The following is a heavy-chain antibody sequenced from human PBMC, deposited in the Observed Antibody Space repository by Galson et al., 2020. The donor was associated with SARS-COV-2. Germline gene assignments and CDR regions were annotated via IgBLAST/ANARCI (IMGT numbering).Heavy chain of an antibody. V-gene: IGHV6-1*01. CDR3: ARARRYSGSYISVFDY. Sequence: SQTLSLTCAISGDSVSSNSAAWNWIRQSPSRGLEWLGRTYYRSKWYNDYAVSVKSRITINPDTSKNQFSLQLNSVTPEDTAVYYCARARRYSGSYISVFDYWGQGTLVTVSS. J-gene: IGHJ4*02. CDR1: GDSVSSNSAA. CDR2: TYYRSKWYN. D-gene: IGHD1-26*01.